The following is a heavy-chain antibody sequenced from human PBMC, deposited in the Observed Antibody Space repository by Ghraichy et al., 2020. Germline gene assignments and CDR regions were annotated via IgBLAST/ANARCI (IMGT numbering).Heavy chain of an antibody. D-gene: IGHD3-16*01. J-gene: IGHJ3*02. CDR1: GASISSYF. CDR2: MYDSGNT. CDR3: ARHGGATRPLSCFDI. V-gene: IGHV4-59*08. Sequence: SETLSLTCSVSGASISSYFWSWIRQPPGKGLEWIGYMYDSGNTKYNPSLKSRVTVSVDTSKNQFSLKLTSVTAADTAVYYCARHGGATRPLSCFDIWGQGTMVIVSS.